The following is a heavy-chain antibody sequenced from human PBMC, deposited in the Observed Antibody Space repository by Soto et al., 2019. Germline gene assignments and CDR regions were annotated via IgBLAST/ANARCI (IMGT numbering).Heavy chain of an antibody. CDR1: GGTFSSYT. Sequence: GASVKVSCKASGGTFSSYTISCVRQAPGQGLEWMGRIIPILGIANYAQKFQGRVTITADKSTSTAYMELSSLRSEDTAVYYCAREWELKFYYYGMAVWGQGTTVTVSS. J-gene: IGHJ6*02. CDR3: AREWELKFYYYGMAV. CDR2: IIPILGIA. D-gene: IGHD1-26*01. V-gene: IGHV1-69*04.